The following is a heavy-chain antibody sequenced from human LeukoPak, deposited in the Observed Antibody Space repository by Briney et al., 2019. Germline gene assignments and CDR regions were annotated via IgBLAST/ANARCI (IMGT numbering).Heavy chain of an antibody. CDR1: GSSITSGFY. D-gene: IGHD2-15*01. J-gene: IGHJ3*02. CDR2: IYHSGST. Sequence: PSETLSLTCTVSGSSITSGFYWGWIRQPPGKGLEWIGSIYHSGSTYYNPSLKSRVTISVDTSKNQFSLKLSSVTAADTAVYYCASTWFAQWSLGAFDIWGQGTMVTVSS. V-gene: IGHV4-38-2*02. CDR3: ASTWFAQWSLGAFDI.